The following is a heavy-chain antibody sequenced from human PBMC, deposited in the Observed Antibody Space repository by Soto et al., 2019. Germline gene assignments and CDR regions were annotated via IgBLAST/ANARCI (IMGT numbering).Heavy chain of an antibody. Sequence: SETLSLTCSASGYSVTSSDYYWAWIRQPPGKGLEWIGSMFYSGLTYYNPSLKSRVTLSVDTSKNQFSVRLNSVTAADTAVYYCAPLSVSLSGPYGIHVWGQGTTVTVYS. V-gene: IGHV4-39*01. CDR2: MFYSGLT. CDR3: APLSVSLSGPYGIHV. J-gene: IGHJ6*02. D-gene: IGHD2-15*01. CDR1: GYSVTSSDYY.